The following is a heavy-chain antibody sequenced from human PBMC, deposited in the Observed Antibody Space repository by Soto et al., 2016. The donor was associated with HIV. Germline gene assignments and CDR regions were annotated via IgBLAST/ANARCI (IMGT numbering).Heavy chain of an antibody. CDR3: MRDENYYEAYGMDV. J-gene: IGHJ6*02. D-gene: IGHD3-22*01. CDR1: GFTVSTNY. CDR2: IYSGGNT. Sequence: EVQLVESGGGLVQPGGPVRLSCTASGFTVSTNYMSWVRQAPGKGLEWVSIIYSGGNTYYADSVKGRFTISRDNSKNTLYLQMDSLRAEDTAVYYCMRDENYYEAYGMDVWGQGTTVTVSS. V-gene: IGHV3-66*01.